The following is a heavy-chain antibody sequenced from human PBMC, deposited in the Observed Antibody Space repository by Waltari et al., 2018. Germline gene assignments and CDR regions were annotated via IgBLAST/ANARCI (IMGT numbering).Heavy chain of an antibody. V-gene: IGHV5-51*01. CDR3: ARRGRGEEGRWFDP. Sequence: EVQLEQSGAEVKEPGESLKISCKGSGYTFSSQGIAWVRQMPGQGLEWMGIIYPGDSDTRYSPSFQGQVTISADKSISTAYLQWRSLKASVTGIYYCARRGRGEEGRWFDPWGQGTMVTVSS. J-gene: IGHJ5*02. CDR1: GYTFSSQG. D-gene: IGHD2-15*01. CDR2: IYPGDSDT.